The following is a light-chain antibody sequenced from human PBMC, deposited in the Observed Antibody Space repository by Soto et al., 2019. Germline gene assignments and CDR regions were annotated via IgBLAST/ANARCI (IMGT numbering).Light chain of an antibody. CDR3: QQYDTYST. V-gene: IGKV1-5*01. J-gene: IGKJ1*01. CDR1: QSISNR. CDR2: DAS. Sequence: DIQMPQSPSTLSASVGASVPITGRASQSISNRLAWYHQKPGKTPNLLIYDASNLGSGVPSRFSGSGSGTEFTLTISSLQPDDFATYYCQQYDTYSTVGQGTKVDIK.